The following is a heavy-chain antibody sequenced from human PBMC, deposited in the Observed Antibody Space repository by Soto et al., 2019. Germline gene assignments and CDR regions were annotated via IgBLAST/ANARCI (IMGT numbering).Heavy chain of an antibody. CDR2: INHSGST. V-gene: IGHV4-34*01. D-gene: IGHD6-19*01. CDR3: ARGTAVAGGPFDY. CDR1: GGSFSGYY. J-gene: IGHJ4*02. Sequence: SETLSLTCAVYGGSFSGYYWSWIRQPPGKGLEWIGEINHSGSTNYNPSPKSRVTISVDTSKNQFSLKLSSVTAADTAVYYCARGTAVAGGPFDYWGQGTLVTV.